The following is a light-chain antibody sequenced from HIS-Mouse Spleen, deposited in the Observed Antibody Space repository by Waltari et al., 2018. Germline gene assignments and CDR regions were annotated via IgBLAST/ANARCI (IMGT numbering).Light chain of an antibody. CDR1: SSDVGRYNL. V-gene: IGLV2-23*01. CDR3: CSYAGSSTWV. Sequence: QSALTQPASVSGSPGQSLTISCTGPSSDVGRYNLVSWYQQHPGKAPKPMIYEGSKRPSGVSNRFSGSKSGNTASLTISGLQAEDEADYYCCSYAGSSTWVFGGGTKLTVL. J-gene: IGLJ3*02. CDR2: EGS.